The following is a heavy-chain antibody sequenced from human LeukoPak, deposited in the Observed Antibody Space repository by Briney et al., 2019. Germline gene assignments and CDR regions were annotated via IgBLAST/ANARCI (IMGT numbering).Heavy chain of an antibody. CDR1: GGSISSSSYY. Sequence: ETLSLTCTVSGGSISSSSYYWGWIRQPPGKGLEWIGSIYYSGSTYYNPSLKSRVTISVDTSKNQFSLKLSSVTAADTAVYYCARRRGGRESGSYLRNWFDPWGQGTLVTVSS. V-gene: IGHV4-39*01. CDR3: ARRRGGRESGSYLRNWFDP. J-gene: IGHJ5*02. D-gene: IGHD1-26*01. CDR2: IYYSGST.